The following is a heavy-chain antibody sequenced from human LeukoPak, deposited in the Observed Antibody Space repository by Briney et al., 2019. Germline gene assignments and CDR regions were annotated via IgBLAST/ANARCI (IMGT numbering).Heavy chain of an antibody. V-gene: IGHV3-23*01. CDR1: GFTFSSYA. J-gene: IGHJ5*02. Sequence: TGGSLRLSCAASGFTFSSYAMSWVRPAPGKGLEWVSAISGSGGNTYYADSVKGRFTISRDNSKNTLYLQMNSLRAEDTAVYYCAKAAAYCGGDCKPPYNWFDPWGQGTLVTVSS. CDR2: ISGSGGNT. D-gene: IGHD2-21*01. CDR3: AKAAAYCGGDCKPPYNWFDP.